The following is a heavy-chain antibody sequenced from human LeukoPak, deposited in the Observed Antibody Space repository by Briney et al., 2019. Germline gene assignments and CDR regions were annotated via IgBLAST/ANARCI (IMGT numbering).Heavy chain of an antibody. Sequence: GGSLRLSCVASGFTFRSYEMNLVRQAPGEGLEWVSYIGTSGTIIYYTASVKGRFTISRDNANNSLYLQMNSLRAEDTAVYYCARDPPGAVSFDYWGQGTLVTVSS. CDR1: GFTFRSYE. J-gene: IGHJ4*02. CDR2: IGTSGTII. D-gene: IGHD7-27*01. CDR3: ARDPPGAVSFDY. V-gene: IGHV3-48*03.